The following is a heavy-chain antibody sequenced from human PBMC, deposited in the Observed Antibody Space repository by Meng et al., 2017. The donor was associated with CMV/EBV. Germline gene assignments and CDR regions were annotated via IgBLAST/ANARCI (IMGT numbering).Heavy chain of an antibody. CDR2: INHSGST. Sequence: SQTLSLTCAVYGGSFSGYYWSWIRQPPGKGLEWIGEINHSGSTNYNPSLKSQVTISVDTSKNQFSLKLSSVTAADTAVYYCARGYSSSSVRYSSGWYGSYYYYGMDVWGQGTTVTVSS. CDR1: GGSFSGYY. J-gene: IGHJ6*02. CDR3: ARGYSSSSVRYSSGWYGSYYYYGMDV. V-gene: IGHV4-34*01. D-gene: IGHD6-19*01.